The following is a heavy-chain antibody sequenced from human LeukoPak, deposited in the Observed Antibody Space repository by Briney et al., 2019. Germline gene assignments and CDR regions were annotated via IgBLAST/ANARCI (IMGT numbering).Heavy chain of an antibody. D-gene: IGHD3-22*01. CDR1: GYTSTGYY. Sequence: VASVKVSCKASGYTSTGYYMHWVRQAPGQGLEWMGWINPNSGGTNYAQKFQGRVTMTRDTSISTAYMELSRLRSDDTAVYYCARDYYDSSGYYVYDYWGQGTLVTVSS. V-gene: IGHV1-2*02. CDR3: ARDYYDSSGYYVYDY. J-gene: IGHJ4*02. CDR2: INPNSGGT.